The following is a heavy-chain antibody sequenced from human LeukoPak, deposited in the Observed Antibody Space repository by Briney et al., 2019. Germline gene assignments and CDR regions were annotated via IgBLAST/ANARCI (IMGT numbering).Heavy chain of an antibody. Sequence: SGGSLRLSCAASGFTFSNYWMHWVRQAPGKGLVWVSRINSDGINTSYADSVKGRFTISRDNAKNTLNLQMNSLRAEDTAVYYCARDHDTNGENWFAPWGQGTLVTVSS. D-gene: IGHD2-8*01. CDR1: GFTFSNYW. J-gene: IGHJ5*02. CDR2: INSDGINT. CDR3: ARDHDTNGENWFAP. V-gene: IGHV3-74*01.